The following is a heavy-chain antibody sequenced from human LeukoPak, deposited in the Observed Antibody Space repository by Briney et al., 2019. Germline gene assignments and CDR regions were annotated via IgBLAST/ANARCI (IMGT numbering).Heavy chain of an antibody. CDR1: GYTFTGYY. CDR2: VNPNSGGT. Sequence: ASVKVSCKASGYTFTGYYMHWVRQAPGQGLEWMGWVNPNSGGTNYAQKFQGRVTMTRDTSISTAYMELSRLRSDDTAVYYCAREYYYDSRPNYYYGMDVWGQGTTVTVSS. J-gene: IGHJ6*02. V-gene: IGHV1-2*02. CDR3: AREYYYDSRPNYYYGMDV. D-gene: IGHD3-22*01.